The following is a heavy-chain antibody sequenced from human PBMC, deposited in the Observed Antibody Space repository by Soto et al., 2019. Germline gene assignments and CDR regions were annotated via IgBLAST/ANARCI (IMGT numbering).Heavy chain of an antibody. V-gene: IGHV3-23*01. CDR3: AHFDWFIDY. CDR2: ISGSGASA. D-gene: IGHD3-9*01. J-gene: IGHJ4*02. Sequence: GGSLRLSCAASGFTFSSYAMSWVRQAPGKGLEWVSAISGSGASAYYADSVKGRFTISRDNSKNTLYLQMNSLRAEDTAVYYCAHFDWFIDYWGQGTLVTVSS. CDR1: GFTFSSYA.